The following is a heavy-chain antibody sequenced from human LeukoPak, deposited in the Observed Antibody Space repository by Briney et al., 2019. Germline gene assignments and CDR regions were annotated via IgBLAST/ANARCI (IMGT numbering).Heavy chain of an antibody. CDR3: ARGLGVEVRGAVDP. Sequence: PSETLSLTCTVSGGSISSYYWSWLRQPPGKGLEWIGYIYTSGSTNYNPALKSRVTISVDTSKNQFSLKLSSVTAADTAVYYCARGLGVEVRGAVDPWGQGTLVTVSS. CDR1: GGSISSYY. D-gene: IGHD3-10*01. J-gene: IGHJ5*02. V-gene: IGHV4-4*09. CDR2: IYTSGST.